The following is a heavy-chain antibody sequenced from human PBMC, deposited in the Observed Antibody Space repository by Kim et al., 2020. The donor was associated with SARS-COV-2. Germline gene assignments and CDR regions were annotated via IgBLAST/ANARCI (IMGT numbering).Heavy chain of an antibody. Sequence: GESLKISCKASGYTFTSFYINWVRHMPGKGLEWMGRIDPSDSYTNYSPSFQGHVTISVDKSINTAFLQWRSLKASDTAIYFCARRSIVGASMNHYYGIDVWGQGTTVTVSS. CDR1: GYTFTSFY. D-gene: IGHD1-26*01. CDR2: IDPSDSYT. V-gene: IGHV5-10-1*01. J-gene: IGHJ6*02. CDR3: ARRSIVGASMNHYYGIDV.